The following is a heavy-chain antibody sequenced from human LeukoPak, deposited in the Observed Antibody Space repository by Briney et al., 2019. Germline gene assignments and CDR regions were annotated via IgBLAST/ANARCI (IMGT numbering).Heavy chain of an antibody. CDR1: GGSISSSSYF. D-gene: IGHD1-14*01. J-gene: IGHJ1*01. Sequence: PSETLSLTCTVSGGSISSSSYFWDWIRQPPGKGLEWIGSIYYSGSTYYNPSLMSRATISVDTSKNQFSLKLSSVTATDTAVYLCARHGRGPNQYFQHWGQGTLVTVSS. CDR3: ARHGRGPNQYFQH. V-gene: IGHV4-39*01. CDR2: IYYSGST.